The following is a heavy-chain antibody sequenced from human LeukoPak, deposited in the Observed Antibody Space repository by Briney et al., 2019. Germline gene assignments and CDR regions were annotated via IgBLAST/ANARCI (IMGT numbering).Heavy chain of an antibody. V-gene: IGHV3-30*04. D-gene: IGHD1-26*01. CDR1: GFTFSSCA. CDR2: ISYDGSNK. Sequence: GGSLRLSCAASGFTFSSCAMHWVRQAPGKGLEWVAVISYDGSNKYYADSVKGRFTISRDNAQNSLFLQMNSLRAEDTAVYYCARVGAGSFDYWGQGTLVTVSS. CDR3: ARVGAGSFDY. J-gene: IGHJ4*02.